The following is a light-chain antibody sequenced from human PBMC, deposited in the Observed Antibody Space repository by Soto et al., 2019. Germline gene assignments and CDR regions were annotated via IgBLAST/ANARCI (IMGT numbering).Light chain of an antibody. V-gene: IGKV3-20*01. CDR2: GAS. Sequence: EVVLTQSPGTLSLSPGERATLSCRASQSVRSTYLAWYQQKPGQAPGLLIYGASSRATGIPDRFSGSGSATDFTLTISRLEPEDFAVYYCQQYGSSPPVTFGQGTKV. CDR3: QQYGSSPPVT. CDR1: QSVRSTY. J-gene: IGKJ1*01.